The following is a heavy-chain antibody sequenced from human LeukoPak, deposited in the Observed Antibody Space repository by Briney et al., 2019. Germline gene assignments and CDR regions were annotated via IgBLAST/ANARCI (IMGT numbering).Heavy chain of an antibody. J-gene: IGHJ4*02. CDR1: GFTFSSYG. Sequence: GGSLRLSCAASGFTFSSYGMHWVRQAPGKGLEWVAFIRYDGSNKYYADSVKGRFTISRDNSKNTLYLQMNSLRAEDTAVYYCARDLPAAGHGFDYWGQGTLVTVSS. CDR2: IRYDGSNK. CDR3: ARDLPAAGHGFDY. D-gene: IGHD2-2*01. V-gene: IGHV3-30*02.